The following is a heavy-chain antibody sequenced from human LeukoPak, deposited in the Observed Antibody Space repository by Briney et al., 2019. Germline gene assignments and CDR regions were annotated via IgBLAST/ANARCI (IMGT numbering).Heavy chain of an antibody. Sequence: KPSETLSLTCTVSGGSISSSSYYWGWIRQPPGKGLEWIGSIYYSGSTYYNPSLKSRVTISVDTSKNQFSLKLSSVTAADTAVYYCAQGPIVVVPAAPYYYMDVWGKGTTVTVSS. CDR1: GGSISSSSYY. V-gene: IGHV4-39*07. CDR2: IYYSGST. D-gene: IGHD2-2*01. J-gene: IGHJ6*03. CDR3: AQGPIVVVPAAPYYYMDV.